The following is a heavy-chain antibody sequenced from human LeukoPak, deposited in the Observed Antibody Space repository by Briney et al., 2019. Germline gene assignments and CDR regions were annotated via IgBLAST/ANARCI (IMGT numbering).Heavy chain of an antibody. V-gene: IGHV4-31*03. CDR3: ARWKVSYGDYGGFDY. D-gene: IGHD4-17*01. Sequence: TLSLTCTVSGGSISSGGYYWSWIRQHPGKGLEWIGYIYYSGSTYYNPSLKSRVTISVDTSKNQFSLKLSSVTAADTAVYYCARWKVSYGDYGGFDYWGQGTLVTVSS. CDR2: IYYSGST. J-gene: IGHJ4*02. CDR1: GGSISSGGYY.